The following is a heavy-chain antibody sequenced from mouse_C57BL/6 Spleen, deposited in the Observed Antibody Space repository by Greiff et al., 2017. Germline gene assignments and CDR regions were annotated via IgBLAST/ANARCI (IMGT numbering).Heavy chain of an antibody. V-gene: IGHV3-8*01. J-gene: IGHJ1*03. CDR3: ARYDYDDEGYWYFDV. Sequence: EVQRVESGPGLAKPSQTLSLTCSVTGYSITSDYWNWIRKFPGNKLEYMGYISYSGSTYYNPSLKSRISITRDTSKNQYYLQLNSVTTEDTATYYCARYDYDDEGYWYFDVWGTGTTVTVSS. CDR2: ISYSGST. D-gene: IGHD2-4*01. CDR1: GYSITSDY.